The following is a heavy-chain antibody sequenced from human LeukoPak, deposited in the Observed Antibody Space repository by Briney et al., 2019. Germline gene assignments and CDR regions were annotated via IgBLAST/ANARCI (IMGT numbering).Heavy chain of an antibody. CDR1: GFTFDSYA. D-gene: IGHD6-13*01. CDR3: VKHVGSRWSNNRFDP. J-gene: IGHJ5*02. Sequence: GGSLRLSCAASGFTFDSYAMSWVRQAPGKGLEWVPAVSRFGGTTYYADSAKGRFTISRDNSNNTVYLQMNSLRVGDTALYYCVKHVGSRWSNNRFDPWGQGTLVTVS. CDR2: VSRFGGTT. V-gene: IGHV3-23*01.